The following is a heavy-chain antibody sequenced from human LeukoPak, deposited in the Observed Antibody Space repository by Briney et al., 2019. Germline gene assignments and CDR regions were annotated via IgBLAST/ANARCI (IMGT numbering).Heavy chain of an antibody. V-gene: IGHV4-59*12. CDR2: IYYSGST. J-gene: IGHJ5*02. D-gene: IGHD6-19*01. CDR1: GGSISSYY. Sequence: PSETLSLTCTVSGGSISSYYWSWLRQPPGKGLEWIGYIYYSGSTNYNPSLKSRVTISVDTSKNQFSLKLSSVTAADTAVYYCARDRHSSGWYSNWFDPWGQGTLVTVSS. CDR3: ARDRHSSGWYSNWFDP.